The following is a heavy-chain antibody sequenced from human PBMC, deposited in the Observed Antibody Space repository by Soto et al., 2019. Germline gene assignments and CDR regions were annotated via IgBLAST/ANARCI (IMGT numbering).Heavy chain of an antibody. CDR2: FRSSGDDGTT. Sequence: RLSCAASGFTFSSYSMSWVRQAPGKGLEWVSGFRSSGDDGTTYYADSVKGRFTISRDNSKNTLFLQMNSLRAEDTAVYYCASSTPQQLGNHDAFDIWGQGTMVTVS. D-gene: IGHD6-13*01. CDR1: GFTFSSYS. CDR3: ASSTPQQLGNHDAFDI. J-gene: IGHJ3*02. V-gene: IGHV3-23*01.